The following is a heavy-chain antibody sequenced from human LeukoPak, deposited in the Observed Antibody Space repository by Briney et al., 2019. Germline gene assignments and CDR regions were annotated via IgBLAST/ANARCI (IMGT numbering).Heavy chain of an antibody. CDR3: ARDDLGYCSGDSCYDYYYYGMDV. Sequence: ASVKVSCKASGYTFTGYYMHWVRQAPGQGLEWMGWINPNSGGTNYAQKFQGRVTMTRDTSISTAYMELSRLRSDDTAVYYCARDDLGYCSGDSCYDYYYYGMDVWGQGTTVTVSS. D-gene: IGHD2-15*01. J-gene: IGHJ6*02. V-gene: IGHV1-2*02. CDR2: INPNSGGT. CDR1: GYTFTGYY.